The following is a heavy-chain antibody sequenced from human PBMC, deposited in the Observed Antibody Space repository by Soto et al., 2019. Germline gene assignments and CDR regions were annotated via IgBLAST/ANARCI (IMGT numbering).Heavy chain of an antibody. CDR3: ARFSPPRKSYDSNPGWFDP. CDR2: VSSTGST. CDR1: GGSLNSYY. J-gene: IGHJ5*02. D-gene: IGHD3-22*01. Sequence: PSETLSLTCTVSGGSLNSYYWTWIRQSPGKGLEWNGYVSSTGSTNYNPSLKSRVILSLDTSTSEVSLSLTSVTAADAAVFFCARFSPPRKSYDSNPGWFDPWGQGIMVTV. V-gene: IGHV4-59*01.